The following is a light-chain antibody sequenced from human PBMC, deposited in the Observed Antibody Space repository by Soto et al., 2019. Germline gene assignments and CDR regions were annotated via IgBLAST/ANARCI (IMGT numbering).Light chain of an antibody. V-gene: IGKV3D-15*01. Sequence: EIVMTQSPATLSVSPGERAALSCRASQSISTSLAWYQQKPGQAPRLLIFGASTRATGIPARFSGSGSGTEFTLTISSLQSEDFAVYCCQQFNNWPRVTFGQGTRLVIK. CDR1: QSISTS. J-gene: IGKJ5*01. CDR2: GAS. CDR3: QQFNNWPRVT.